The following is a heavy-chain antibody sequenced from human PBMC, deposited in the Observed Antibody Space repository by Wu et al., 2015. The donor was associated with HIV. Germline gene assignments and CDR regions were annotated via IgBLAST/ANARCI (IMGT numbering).Heavy chain of an antibody. J-gene: IGHJ3*02. V-gene: IGHV1-2*02. Sequence: QVQLVQSGAEVKKPGASVKVSCKASGYTFTDFFIHWVRQAPGQGLEWMGWVSPNTGGTNYAQKFQGRVTMTRDTSINTAYMELTSLTSDDTAMYYCAREKLWFGESDAFDIWGQGTMVTVSS. D-gene: IGHD3-10*01. CDR2: VSPNTGGT. CDR1: GYTFTDFF. CDR3: AREKLWFGESDAFDI.